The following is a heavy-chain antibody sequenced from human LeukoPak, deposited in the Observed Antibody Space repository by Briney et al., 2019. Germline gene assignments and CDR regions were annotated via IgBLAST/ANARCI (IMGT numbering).Heavy chain of an antibody. Sequence: GGSLRLSCAASGFTVSSNYMSWVRQAPGKGLEWVSVIYSGGSTYYADSVKGRFTISRDNSKNTLYLQMNSLRAEDTAVYYCARGLSYSSSWFDAFDIWGQGTMVTVSS. CDR3: ARGLSYSSSWFDAFDI. J-gene: IGHJ3*02. V-gene: IGHV3-66*01. CDR2: IYSGGST. CDR1: GFTVSSNY. D-gene: IGHD6-13*01.